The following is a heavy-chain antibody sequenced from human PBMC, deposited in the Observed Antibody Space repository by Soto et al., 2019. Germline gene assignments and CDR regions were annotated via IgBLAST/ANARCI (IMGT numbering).Heavy chain of an antibody. CDR2: ISGSGNTI. CDR1: GVTFIDYY. Sequence: GGSLRLSCAASGVTFIDYYMNWVRQVPGKGLEWLSYISGSGNTIYYAESVRGRFTVSRDNAKNSLFLQMSSLRAGDTAVYYCARGSSTSSLVYYFGLDVWGLGTTVTVSS. D-gene: IGHD2-2*01. J-gene: IGHJ6*02. CDR3: ARGSSTSSLVYYFGLDV. V-gene: IGHV3-11*01.